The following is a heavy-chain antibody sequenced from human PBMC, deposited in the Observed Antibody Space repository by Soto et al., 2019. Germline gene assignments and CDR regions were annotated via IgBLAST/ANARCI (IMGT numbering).Heavy chain of an antibody. CDR2: IIPIFGTA. V-gene: IGHV1-69*01. CDR1: GGTFSSYA. D-gene: IGHD1-26*01. J-gene: IGHJ4*02. CDR3: ARDRYSGSYHY. Sequence: QVPLVQSGAEVKKPGSSVKVSCKASGGTFSSYAITWVRQAPGQGLEWMGGIIPIFGTANYAQKFQGRVTITADESTSTAYMELSSLRAEDTAVYYCARDRYSGSYHYWGQGTLVTVSS.